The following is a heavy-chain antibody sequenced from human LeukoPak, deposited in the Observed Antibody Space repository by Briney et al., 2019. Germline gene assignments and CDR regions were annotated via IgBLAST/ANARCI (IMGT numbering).Heavy chain of an antibody. Sequence: SETLSLTCAVYGVPFSGYYWSWLRQPPGKGLEWVGEINHSGSTNYNPSHKSRVTISVDTSKNQFSLTLSSVTAADTAVYFCGRVMYLGAGSYYIVVGYFDYWGQGTLVTVSS. CDR1: GVPFSGYY. D-gene: IGHD3-10*01. CDR3: GRVMYLGAGSYYIVVGYFDY. V-gene: IGHV4-34*01. CDR2: INHSGST. J-gene: IGHJ4*02.